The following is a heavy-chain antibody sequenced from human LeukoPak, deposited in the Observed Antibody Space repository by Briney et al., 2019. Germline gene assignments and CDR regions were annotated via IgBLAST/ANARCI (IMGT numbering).Heavy chain of an antibody. CDR3: ARDRAAVAGTYYMDV. CDR2: ISSNGGSI. V-gene: IGHV3-64*01. D-gene: IGHD6-19*01. Sequence: PGGSLRLSCAASGFTFSSYAMHWVRQSPGKGLEYVLAISSNGGSIFYANSVKGRFTISRDNSKNTVYLQVGRQSAEDMAVYYCARDRAAVAGTYYMDVWGKGTTVTVSS. J-gene: IGHJ6*03. CDR1: GFTFSSYA.